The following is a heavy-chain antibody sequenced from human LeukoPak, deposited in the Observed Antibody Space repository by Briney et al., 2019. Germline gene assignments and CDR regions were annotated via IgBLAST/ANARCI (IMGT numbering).Heavy chain of an antibody. Sequence: ASVKVSCKASGYTFTSYYTHWVRQAPGQGLEWMGIINPSGGSTSYAQKFQGRVTMTRDTSTSTVYMELSSLRSEDTAVYYCARDYGDYTHYYYYGMDVWGQGTTVTVSS. V-gene: IGHV1-46*01. CDR1: GYTFTSYY. CDR3: ARDYGDYTHYYYYGMDV. J-gene: IGHJ6*02. CDR2: INPSGGST. D-gene: IGHD4-17*01.